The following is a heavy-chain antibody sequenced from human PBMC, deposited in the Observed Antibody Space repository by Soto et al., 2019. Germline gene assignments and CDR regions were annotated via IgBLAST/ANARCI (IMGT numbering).Heavy chain of an antibody. V-gene: IGHV3-23*01. CDR3: AETGSGWFFVS. D-gene: IGHD6-19*01. CDR2: IRYNGDAT. J-gene: IGHJ4*02. CDR1: GFTFSAYA. Sequence: EVQLLESGGGLVQPGGSLRLSCAASGFTFSAYAMSWVRQAPGKGLEWVSIIRYNGDATYYADSVKGRFTISRDNSKNTLYVQMNSLRAEDGAIYYCAETGSGWFFVSWGVGTLVTVSS.